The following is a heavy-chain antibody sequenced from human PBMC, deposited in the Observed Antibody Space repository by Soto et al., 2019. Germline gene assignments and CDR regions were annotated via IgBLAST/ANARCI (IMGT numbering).Heavy chain of an antibody. D-gene: IGHD3-10*01. CDR3: ARARQRMTMVRGPSMEGMDV. CDR1: GYTCTSYY. CDR2: IKPSRGST. Sequence: ASVKVSCKETGYTCTSYYMRCERQPLGQGGEGMGIIKPSRGSTSNAQKFQGRVTMASDTSTSTVYMELSGLRAADTAVYYCARARQRMTMVRGPSMEGMDVWGQGTTVTVSS. V-gene: IGHV1-46*01. J-gene: IGHJ6*02.